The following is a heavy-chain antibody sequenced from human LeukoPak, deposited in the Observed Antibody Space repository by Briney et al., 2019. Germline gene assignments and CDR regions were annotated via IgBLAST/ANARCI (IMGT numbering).Heavy chain of an antibody. J-gene: IGHJ3*02. D-gene: IGHD3-10*01. CDR2: ISSSSSTI. CDR1: GFTFSSYS. Sequence: GGSLRLSCAASGFTFSSYSMNWVRQAPGKGLEWVSYISSSSSTIYYADSVKGRFTISRDNAKNSLYLQMNSLRAEDTAVYYCAREITPGSGSYFAWGFWGAFDIWGQGNNGHRLF. CDR3: AREITPGSGSYFAWGFWGAFDI. V-gene: IGHV3-48*01.